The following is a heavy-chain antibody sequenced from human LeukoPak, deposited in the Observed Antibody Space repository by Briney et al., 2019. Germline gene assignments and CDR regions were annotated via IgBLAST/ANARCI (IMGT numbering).Heavy chain of an antibody. J-gene: IGHJ4*02. Sequence: GASVKASCKASGYTFTGYYMHWVRQAPGQGLEWMGRINPNSGGTNYAQKFQGRVTMTRDTSISTAYMELSRLRSDDTAVYYCARVEYSSSWYRDWGQGTLVTVSS. CDR3: ARVEYSSSWYRD. CDR1: GYTFTGYY. CDR2: INPNSGGT. D-gene: IGHD6-13*01. V-gene: IGHV1-2*06.